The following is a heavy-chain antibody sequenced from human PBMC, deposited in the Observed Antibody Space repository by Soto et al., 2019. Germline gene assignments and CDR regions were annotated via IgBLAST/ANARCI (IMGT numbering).Heavy chain of an antibody. V-gene: IGHV3-23*01. J-gene: IGHJ6*02. Sequence: GGSLRLSCAASGFTFGKFVMTWVRQAPGKGLEWVSTISGSGGSTTYTDSVKGRFTISRDNSKNTLYLQMNSLRAEDTAVYYCAKDTYYYDSSGYYTLRYYYYGMDVWGQGTTVTVSS. CDR2: ISGSGGST. CDR3: AKDTYYYDSSGYYTLRYYYYGMDV. CDR1: GFTFGKFV. D-gene: IGHD3-22*01.